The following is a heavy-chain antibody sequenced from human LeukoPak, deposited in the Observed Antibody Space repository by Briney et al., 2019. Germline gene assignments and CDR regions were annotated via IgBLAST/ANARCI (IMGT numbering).Heavy chain of an antibody. J-gene: IGHJ1*01. D-gene: IGHD3-22*01. CDR1: GDSVSRSDSY. V-gene: IGHV4-39*01. CDR3: ARRRYYDSSGYLE. CDR2: IYYSGRT. Sequence: SETLSLTCTLFGDSVSRSDSYWDWIRQPPGKGLEWIGTIYYSGRTYYSPSLKSRVTLSVDMSNNQFSLTLSSVTAADTALYFCARRRYYDSSGYLEWGQGTLVTVSS.